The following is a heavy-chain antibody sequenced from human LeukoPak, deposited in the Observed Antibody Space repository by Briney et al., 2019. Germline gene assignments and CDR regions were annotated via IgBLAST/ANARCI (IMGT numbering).Heavy chain of an antibody. CDR3: ARDRVVYYDILTGYPSHYYGMDV. CDR2: ISAYNGNT. CDR1: GYTFTSYG. Sequence: ASVKVSCKASGYTFTSYGISWVRQAPGQGLGWMGWISAYNGNTNYAQKLQGRVTMTTDTSTSTAYMELRSLRSDDTAVYYCARDRVVYYDILTGYPSHYYGMDVWGQGTTVTVSS. D-gene: IGHD3-9*01. J-gene: IGHJ6*02. V-gene: IGHV1-18*01.